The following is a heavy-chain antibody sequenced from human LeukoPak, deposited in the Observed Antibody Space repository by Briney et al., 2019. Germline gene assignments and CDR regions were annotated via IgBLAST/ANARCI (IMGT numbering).Heavy chain of an antibody. V-gene: IGHV4-39*01. CDR3: ARHSGSGSLSRPFDP. D-gene: IGHD3-10*01. Sequence: SESLSLTCTVSGDSFTSGSFYWAWLRQPRGKGLEWIATVYYTGSTYYNPSLKSRVTISIDTSKNQFSLKLRSVVAPDTALYYCARHSGSGSLSRPFDPWGQGTLVTVSS. J-gene: IGHJ5*02. CDR2: VYYTGST. CDR1: GDSFTSGSFY.